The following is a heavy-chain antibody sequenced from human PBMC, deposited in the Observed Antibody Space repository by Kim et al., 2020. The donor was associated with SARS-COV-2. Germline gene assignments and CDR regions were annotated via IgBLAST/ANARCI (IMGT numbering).Heavy chain of an antibody. CDR2: VSSGATST. V-gene: IGHV3-23*01. J-gene: IGHJ4*02. CDR1: GFTFSDYA. CDR3: VKGXXSIYRYFDY. Sequence: GGSLRLSCGASGFTFSDYAMSWVRQAPGKGLQWVSTVSSGATSTYYADSVKGRFTISRDNSKNTLYXQMNSLRAEDTALYYCVKGXXSIYRYFDYWGQGTXVTVSS.